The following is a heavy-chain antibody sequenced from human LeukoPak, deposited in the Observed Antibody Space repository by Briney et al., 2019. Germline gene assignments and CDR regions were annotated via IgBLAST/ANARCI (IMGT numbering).Heavy chain of an antibody. CDR1: GYTFTSYD. D-gene: IGHD3-10*01. V-gene: IGHV1-8*01. CDR3: AKPAGNYYYYYGRDV. CDR2: MNPNSGNT. J-gene: IGHJ6*02. Sequence: ASVKVSCKASGYTFTSYDINWVRQATGQGLEWMGWMNPNSGNTGYAQKFQGRVTMTRNTSISTAYMELSSLRSEDTAVYSCAKPAGNYYYYYGRDVWGQGTTVTVSS.